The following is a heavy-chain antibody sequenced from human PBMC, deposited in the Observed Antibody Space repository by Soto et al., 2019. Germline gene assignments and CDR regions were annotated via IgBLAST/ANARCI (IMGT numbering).Heavy chain of an antibody. CDR1: GDTFNFYT. CDR3: ATSYGSGSRPFDY. J-gene: IGHJ4*02. D-gene: IGHD3-10*01. Sequence: QVQLVQSGAEVKKPGSSVKVSCKASGDTFNFYTLTWVRQAPGQGLEWMGRIIPRLGMSNYEQKFQDRVTIIADNSTSTAYMQLSSLRSEDPAIYYCATSYGSGSRPFDYWGQGTLVTVSS. CDR2: IIPRLGMS. V-gene: IGHV1-69*02.